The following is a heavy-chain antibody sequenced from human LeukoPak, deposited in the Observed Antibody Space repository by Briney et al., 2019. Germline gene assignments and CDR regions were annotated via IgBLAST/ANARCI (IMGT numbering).Heavy chain of an antibody. Sequence: SETLSLTCNVSGGSINRNDYSWAWIRQPPGKGLEWIGSIYYSEATEYNPSLKSRVTISVDTSKNQFSLKVSSVIAADTAVYYCASGTFEDYGDYARGYYFAYWGQGTLLAVSS. CDR3: ASGTFEDYGDYARGYYFAY. V-gene: IGHV4-39*01. J-gene: IGHJ4*02. CDR1: GGSINRNDYS. D-gene: IGHD4-17*01. CDR2: IYYSEAT.